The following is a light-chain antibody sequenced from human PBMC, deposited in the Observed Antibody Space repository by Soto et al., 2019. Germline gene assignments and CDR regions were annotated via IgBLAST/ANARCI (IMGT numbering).Light chain of an antibody. CDR3: AAWDDSLNGYV. CDR2: SND. Sequence: VLTQPPSASGTPGQRVTISCSGSSSNIGSNTVNWYQQLPGTAPKLLIYSNDQRPSGVPDRFSGSKSGTSASLAISGLQSEDEADYYCAAWDDSLNGYVFGTGTKVTVL. V-gene: IGLV1-44*01. J-gene: IGLJ1*01. CDR1: SSNIGSNT.